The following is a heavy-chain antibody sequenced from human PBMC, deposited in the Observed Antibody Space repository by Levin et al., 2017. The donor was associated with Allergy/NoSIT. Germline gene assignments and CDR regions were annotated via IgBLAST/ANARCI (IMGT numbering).Heavy chain of an antibody. Sequence: PGESLKISCAASGFTFSSYAMHWVRQAPGKGLEWVAVISYDGSNKYYADSVKGRFTISRDNSKNTLYLQMNSLRAEDTAVYYCVPGTSRHSSSWYGGYFDYWGQGTLVTVSS. V-gene: IGHV3-30-3*01. CDR1: GFTFSSYA. D-gene: IGHD6-13*01. J-gene: IGHJ4*02. CDR3: VPGTSRHSSSWYGGYFDY. CDR2: ISYDGSNK.